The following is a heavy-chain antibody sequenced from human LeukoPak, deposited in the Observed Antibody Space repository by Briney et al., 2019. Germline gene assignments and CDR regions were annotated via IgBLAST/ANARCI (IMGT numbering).Heavy chain of an antibody. V-gene: IGHV3-30-3*01. CDR1: GFTFSSYA. D-gene: IGHD2-2*01. J-gene: IGHJ4*02. CDR2: ISYDGSNK. Sequence: GGSLRLSCAASGFTFSSYAMHWVRQAPGKGLEWVAVISYDGSNKYYADSVEGRFTISRDNSKNTLYLQMNSLRAEDTAVYYCATPIMCSSTSCLHSRGKDYWGQGTLVTVSS. CDR3: ATPIMCSSTSCLHSRGKDY.